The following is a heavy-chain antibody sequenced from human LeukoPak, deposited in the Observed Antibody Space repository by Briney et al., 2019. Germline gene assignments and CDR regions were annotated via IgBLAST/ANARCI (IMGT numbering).Heavy chain of an antibody. CDR1: GFTFSSYG. CDR2: MYYRGST. V-gene: IGHV4-39*07. Sequence: PGGSLRLSCAASGFTFSSYGMHWVRQAPGKGLEWIGSMYYRGSTYHNPSLKSRVTISVDTSKNQFSLKLSSVTAADTAVYYCATTTIRLGYWGQGTLVTVSS. J-gene: IGHJ4*02. CDR3: ATTTIRLGY. D-gene: IGHD1-26*01.